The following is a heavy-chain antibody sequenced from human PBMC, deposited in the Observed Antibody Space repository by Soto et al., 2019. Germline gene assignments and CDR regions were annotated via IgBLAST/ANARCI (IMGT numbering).Heavy chain of an antibody. J-gene: IGHJ4*02. Sequence: VGSLRLSCSASGFTFNTFAMHWVRQTPGKGLEFVSAISSNGGNTYYADSVKGRFAISRDNSKNTLYLQMYSLRPEDTALYYCVKEGYMRSDWYGQFDCWGQGTLLTVS. D-gene: IGHD6-19*01. CDR3: VKEGYMRSDWYGQFDC. CDR2: ISSNGGNT. V-gene: IGHV3-64D*06. CDR1: GFTFNTFA.